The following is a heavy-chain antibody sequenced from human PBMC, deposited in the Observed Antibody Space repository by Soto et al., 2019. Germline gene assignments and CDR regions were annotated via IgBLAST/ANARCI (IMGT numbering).Heavy chain of an antibody. CDR2: IYSGGST. D-gene: IGHD1-7*01. Sequence: GGSLRLSCAASGFTVSSNYMSWVRQAPGKGLEWVSVIYSGGSTYYADSVKGRFTISRDNSKNTLYLQMNSLRAEDTAMYYCARTRYNWNYGFDYWGQGTLVTVSS. V-gene: IGHV3-53*01. CDR3: ARTRYNWNYGFDY. J-gene: IGHJ4*02. CDR1: GFTVSSNY.